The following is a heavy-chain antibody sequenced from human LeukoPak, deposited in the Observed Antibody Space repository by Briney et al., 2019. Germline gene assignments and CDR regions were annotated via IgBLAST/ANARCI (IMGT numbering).Heavy chain of an antibody. CDR2: INPNSGGT. D-gene: IGHD2-2*01. V-gene: IGHV1-2*02. CDR1: GYTFTGYY. Sequence: GASVKVSCKASGYTFTGYYMHWVRQAPGQGLEWMGWINPNSGGTNYAQKFQSRVTMTRDTSISTAYMELIRLRSDDTAVYYCARPRYCSSTRCFTNWFDPWGGGTLATVSS. CDR3: ARPRYCSSTRCFTNWFDP. J-gene: IGHJ5*02.